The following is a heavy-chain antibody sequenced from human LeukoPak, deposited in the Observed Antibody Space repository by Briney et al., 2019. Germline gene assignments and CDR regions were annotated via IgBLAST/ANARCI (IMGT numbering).Heavy chain of an antibody. CDR2: IYYSGNT. CDR3: ARGRDGYNAY. Sequence: SETLSLTCSVSSGSISDSRYYWAWIRQSPVKGLEWIAAIYYSGNTYYNPSLRSRVALSVDRSKNQFSLRLTSMTAADTAVYYCARGRDGYNAYWGQGTLVTVSS. J-gene: IGHJ4*02. CDR1: SGSISDSRYY. D-gene: IGHD5-24*01. V-gene: IGHV4-39*07.